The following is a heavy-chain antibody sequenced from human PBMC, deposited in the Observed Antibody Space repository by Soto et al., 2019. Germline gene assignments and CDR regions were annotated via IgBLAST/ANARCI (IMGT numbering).Heavy chain of an antibody. V-gene: IGHV1-69*06. CDR2: ISPIFGTA. CDR1: RGTFSSYA. Sequence: SVKVSCKASRGTFSSYAICGVRQAPGEELEWMGGISPIFGTANYAQKFQGRVTITADKSTSTAYMELSSLRSEETAVYYCARHRVPNSRGYYFDYWGQGTLVNVS. CDR3: ARHRVPNSRGYYFDY. D-gene: IGHD3-22*01. J-gene: IGHJ4*02.